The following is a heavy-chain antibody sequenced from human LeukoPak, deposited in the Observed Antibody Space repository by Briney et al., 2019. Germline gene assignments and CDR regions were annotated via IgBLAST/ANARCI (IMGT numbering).Heavy chain of an antibody. CDR3: ARDDYGDYKRFWYFDL. J-gene: IGHJ2*01. CDR2: IYTSGST. CDR1: GGSISSYY. D-gene: IGHD4-17*01. Sequence: PSETLSLTCTVSGGSISSYYWSWIRQPAGKGLEWIGRIYTSGSTNYNPSLKSRVTMSVDTSKNQFSLKLSSVTAADTAVYYCARDDYGDYKRFWYFDLWGRGTLVTVSS. V-gene: IGHV4-4*07.